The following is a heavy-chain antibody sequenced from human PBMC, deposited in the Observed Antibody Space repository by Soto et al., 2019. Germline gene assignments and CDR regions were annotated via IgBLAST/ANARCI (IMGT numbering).Heavy chain of an antibody. CDR1: GYTFTSYA. V-gene: IGHV1-3*01. CDR3: ARVIESIFGPAYYYYYGMDV. Sequence: ASVKVSCNASGYTFTSYAMHWVRQAPGQRLEWMGWINAGNGNTKYSQKFQGRVTITRDTSASTAYMELSSLRSEDTAVYYCARVIESIFGPAYYYYYGMDVWGQGTTVNVSS. J-gene: IGHJ6*02. CDR2: INAGNGNT. D-gene: IGHD3-3*01.